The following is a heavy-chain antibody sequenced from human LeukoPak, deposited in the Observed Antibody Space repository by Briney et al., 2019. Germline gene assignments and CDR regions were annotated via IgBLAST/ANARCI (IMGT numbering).Heavy chain of an antibody. D-gene: IGHD3-22*01. V-gene: IGHV3-23*01. CDR2: ISDSGGKT. J-gene: IGHJ4*02. Sequence: GGSLRLSCAVSGITLSNYGMSWVRQAPGKGLEWVAGISDSGGKTNYADSVKGRFTISRDNPKNTLYLQMNSLRAEDTAVYFCAKRGVVIRVILVGFHKEAYYFDSWGQGALVTVSP. CDR1: GITLSNYG. CDR3: AKRGVVIRVILVGFHKEAYYFDS.